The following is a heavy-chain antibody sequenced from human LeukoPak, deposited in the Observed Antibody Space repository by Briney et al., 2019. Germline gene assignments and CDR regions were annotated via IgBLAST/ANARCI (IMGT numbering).Heavy chain of an antibody. Sequence: GGSLRLSCAASGFTFSSYDMHWVRLATGKGLEWVSAIGTAGDTYYPGSVKGRFTISRENAKNSLCPQMNSLRAGDTAVYYCARGTRLGVVDYWGQGTLVTVSS. D-gene: IGHD3-16*01. V-gene: IGHV3-13*01. CDR1: GFTFSSYD. CDR3: ARGTRLGVVDY. J-gene: IGHJ4*02. CDR2: IGTAGDT.